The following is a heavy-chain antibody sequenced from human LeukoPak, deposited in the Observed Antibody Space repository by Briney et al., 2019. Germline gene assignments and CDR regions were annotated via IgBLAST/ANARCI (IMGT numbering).Heavy chain of an antibody. CDR3: ARDSFRGSYSDY. V-gene: IGHV3-48*03. CDR2: ISSSGSTI. CDR1: ELTFTSYE. Sequence: GGSLRLSCAASELTFTSYEMNWVRQAPGKGLEWVSYISSSGSTIYYADSVKGRFTISRDNAKNSLYLQMNSLRAGDTAVYYCARDSFRGSYSDYWGQGTLVTVSS. J-gene: IGHJ4*02. D-gene: IGHD1-26*01.